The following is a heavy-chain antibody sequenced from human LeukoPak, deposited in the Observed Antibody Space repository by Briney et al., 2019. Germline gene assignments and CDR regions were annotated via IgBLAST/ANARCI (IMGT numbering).Heavy chain of an antibody. Sequence: QPGGSLRLYCAASGFTFSSYWMHWVRQAPGKGLVWVSRIKSDGSSITYADSVRGRFTVSRDNAKKTLYLQMNSLRAEDTAVYYCARAPFGTESLWGQGTLVTVSS. CDR3: ARAPFGTESL. CDR2: IKSDGSSI. D-gene: IGHD3-10*01. V-gene: IGHV3-74*03. J-gene: IGHJ4*02. CDR1: GFTFSSYW.